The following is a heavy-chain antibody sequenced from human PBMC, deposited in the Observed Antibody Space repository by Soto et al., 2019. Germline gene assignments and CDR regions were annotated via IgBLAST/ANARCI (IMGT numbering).Heavy chain of an antibody. CDR2: FDPEDGET. D-gene: IGHD4-17*01. J-gene: IGHJ4*02. CDR1: GYTLTELS. V-gene: IGHV1-24*01. Sequence: ASVKVSCKVSGYTLTELSMHWVRQAPGKGLEWMGGFDPEDGETIYAQKFQGRVTMTEDTSTDTAYMELSSLRSEDTAVYYCATVVNDYGDYGFFHYWGQGTLVTVSS. CDR3: ATVVNDYGDYGFFHY.